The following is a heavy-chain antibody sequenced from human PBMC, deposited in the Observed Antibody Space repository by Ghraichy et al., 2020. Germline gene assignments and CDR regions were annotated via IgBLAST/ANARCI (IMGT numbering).Heavy chain of an antibody. CDR1: GFTFSSYS. J-gene: IGHJ4*02. CDR2: ISSSSSYI. D-gene: IGHD2-15*01. V-gene: IGHV3-21*01. Sequence: GSLRLSCAASGFTFSSYSMNWVRQAPGKGLEWVSSISSSSSYIYYTDSVKGRFTISRDNAKNSLYLQMNSLRAEDTAVYYCARDLGVVVNYWGQGTLVTVSS. CDR3: ARDLGVVVNY.